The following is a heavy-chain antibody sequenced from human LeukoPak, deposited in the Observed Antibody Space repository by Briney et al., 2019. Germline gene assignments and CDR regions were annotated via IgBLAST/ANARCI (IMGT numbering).Heavy chain of an antibody. D-gene: IGHD4-17*01. J-gene: IGHJ4*02. Sequence: GGSLRLSCAASGFTVSSNYMSWVRQAPGKGLEWVSAISGSGSRTFYTNSVKGRFTISRDNSKNTLYLQMNSLRAEDTAVYYCAKDLTLSSTYGDYDWGQGTLVTVSS. CDR2: ISGSGSRT. CDR1: GFTVSSNY. V-gene: IGHV3-23*01. CDR3: AKDLTLSSTYGDYD.